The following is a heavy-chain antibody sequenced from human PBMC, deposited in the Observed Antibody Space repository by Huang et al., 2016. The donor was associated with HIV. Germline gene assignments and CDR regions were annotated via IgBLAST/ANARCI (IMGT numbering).Heavy chain of an antibody. J-gene: IGHJ6*02. Sequence: EAQLLESGGGLVKPGRSLRLSCAASGITFSSYAMSWVRQAPGKGLEWVSGISGTGGSTVYADSVKGRFTISRDNVKSKMYLQINSLRVEDTAIYYCTRDPYRSAWHSETGQYYYYGMDVWGQGTTVTVS. CDR3: TRDPYRSAWHSETGQYYYYGMDV. CDR2: ISGTGGST. D-gene: IGHD1-1*01. V-gene: IGHV3-23*01. CDR1: GITFSSYA.